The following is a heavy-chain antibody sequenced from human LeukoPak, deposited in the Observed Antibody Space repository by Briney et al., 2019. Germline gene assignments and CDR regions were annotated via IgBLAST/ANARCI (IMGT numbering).Heavy chain of an antibody. V-gene: IGHV3-48*02. CDR1: GFTFSSYS. Sequence: GGSLRLSCAASGFTFSSYSMNWVRQAPGEGLEWVSYISSSSSNIYYADSVKGRFTISRDNAKNSLYLQMNSMRDEDTAVYYCAREGATMVRGVIGAPTNWGQGTLVTVSS. CDR3: AREGATMVRGVIGAPTN. D-gene: IGHD3-10*01. J-gene: IGHJ4*02. CDR2: ISSSSSNI.